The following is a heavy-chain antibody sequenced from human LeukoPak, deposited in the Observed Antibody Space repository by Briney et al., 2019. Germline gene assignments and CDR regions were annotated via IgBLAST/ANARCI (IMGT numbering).Heavy chain of an antibody. CDR3: ARERTTIVSGTTIGAY. J-gene: IGHJ4*02. Sequence: GGSLRLSCAASGFTFSSYAMNWIRQAPGKGLEWVASVSSSGAYIYYADSVKGRFTISRDNAKNSLFLQMNSLTADDTALYYCARERTTIVSGTTIGAYWGQGTLVTVSS. CDR1: GFTFSSYA. CDR2: VSSSGAYI. V-gene: IGHV3-21*01. D-gene: IGHD2/OR15-2a*01.